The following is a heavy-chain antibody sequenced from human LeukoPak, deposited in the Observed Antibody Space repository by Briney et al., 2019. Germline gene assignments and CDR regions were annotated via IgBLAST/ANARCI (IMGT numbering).Heavy chain of an antibody. V-gene: IGHV1-46*01. Sequence: ASVNVSCKASVYTFTRYYIHWVRQAPGQGLEWMGIINPSGGPANYAQKNQGRVTMTRDTSTSTVYMELNSLKSEDTAVYYCARGPPTTMTNRYFGLFDPWGQGTSVTVSS. CDR2: INPSGGPA. CDR1: VYTFTRYY. J-gene: IGHJ5*02. D-gene: IGHD4-17*01. CDR3: ARGPPTTMTNRYFGLFDP.